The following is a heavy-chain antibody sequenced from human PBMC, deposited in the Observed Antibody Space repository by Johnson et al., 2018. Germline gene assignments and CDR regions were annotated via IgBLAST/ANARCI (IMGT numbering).Heavy chain of an antibody. D-gene: IGHD3-22*01. CDR3: AGDTYYDESWGCFIGCDGFDI. CDR2: IIPIFGTT. J-gene: IGHJ3*02. V-gene: IGHV1-69*12. CDR1: GGTFSSYA. Sequence: QVQLVQSGAEVKKPGSSVKVSCKASGGTFSSYAISWVRQAPGQGLEWMGGIIPIFGTTTYAQKFQGRVTITADASTSTAYMVLSSLRAEATAVYFCAGDTYYDESWGCFIGCDGFDIWGQGTLVTVSS.